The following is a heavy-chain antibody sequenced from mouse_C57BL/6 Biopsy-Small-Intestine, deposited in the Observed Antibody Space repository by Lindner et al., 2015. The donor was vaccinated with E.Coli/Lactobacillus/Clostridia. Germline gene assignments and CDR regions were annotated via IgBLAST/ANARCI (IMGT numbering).Heavy chain of an antibody. J-gene: IGHJ2*01. CDR1: GYTFTSFG. Sequence: VQLQESGAELARPGASVKLSCKASGYTFTSFGISWVKQRTGQGLEWIGESYPRSGYTYYNEKFKGKATLTADKSSSTAYMELRSLTSEDSAVYFCARASSGYVGYWGQGTTLTVSS. V-gene: IGHV1-81*01. CDR3: ARASSGYVGY. CDR2: SYPRSGYT. D-gene: IGHD3-2*02.